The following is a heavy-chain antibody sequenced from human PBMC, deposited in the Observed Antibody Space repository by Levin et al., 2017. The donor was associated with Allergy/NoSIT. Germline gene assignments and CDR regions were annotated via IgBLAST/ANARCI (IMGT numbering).Heavy chain of an antibody. J-gene: IGHJ4*02. CDR2: INHSGST. CDR1: GGSFSGYY. D-gene: IGHD6-19*01. Sequence: SQTLSLTCAVYGGSFSGYYWSWIRQPPGKGLEWIGEINHSGSTNYNPSLKSRVTISVDTSKNQFSLKLSSVTAADTAVYYCATQAWGSGWPLDYWGQGTLVTVSS. V-gene: IGHV4-34*01. CDR3: ATQAWGSGWPLDY.